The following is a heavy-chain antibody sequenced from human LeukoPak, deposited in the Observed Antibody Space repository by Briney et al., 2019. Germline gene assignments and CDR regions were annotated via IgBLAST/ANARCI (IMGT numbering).Heavy chain of an antibody. CDR1: GFTFSSYA. Sequence: GASLRLSCAASGFTFSSYAMSWVRQAPGKGLEWVSAISGSGGSTYYADSVKGRFTISRDNSKNTLYLQMNSLRAEDTAVYYCARDNYDYGDYGSYYGMDVWGQGTTVTVSS. CDR3: ARDNYDYGDYGSYYGMDV. J-gene: IGHJ6*02. CDR2: ISGSGGST. D-gene: IGHD4-17*01. V-gene: IGHV3-23*01.